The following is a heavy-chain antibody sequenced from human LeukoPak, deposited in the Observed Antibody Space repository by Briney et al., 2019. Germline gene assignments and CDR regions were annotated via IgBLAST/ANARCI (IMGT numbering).Heavy chain of an antibody. CDR1: GVSISGNY. V-gene: IGHV4-59*08. CDR3: ARHDLTMVRGVIIKAKYYFDY. Sequence: PSETLSLTCTVSGVSISGNYWSWIRQPPGKGLEWIGYIFYTGSTNYNPSLKSRVTILLDTSKNQFSLKLSSVTAADTAVYYCARHDLTMVRGVIIKAKYYFDYWGQGTLVTVSS. J-gene: IGHJ4*02. CDR2: IFYTGST. D-gene: IGHD3-10*01.